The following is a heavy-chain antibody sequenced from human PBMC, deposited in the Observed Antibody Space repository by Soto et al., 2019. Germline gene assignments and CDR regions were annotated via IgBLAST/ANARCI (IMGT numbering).Heavy chain of an antibody. CDR3: ARGRIRLWSPFDY. CDR1: GGSISSYY. Sequence: QVQLQESGPGLVKPSETLSLTCTVSGGSISSYYWSWIRQPPGKGLEWIGYIYYSGSTNYNPSLMSRVTMSVDTSQNRVSLKLSSVTAADTAVYYCARGRIRLWSPFDYWGQGTLVTVSS. CDR2: IYYSGST. V-gene: IGHV4-59*01. D-gene: IGHD5-18*01. J-gene: IGHJ4*02.